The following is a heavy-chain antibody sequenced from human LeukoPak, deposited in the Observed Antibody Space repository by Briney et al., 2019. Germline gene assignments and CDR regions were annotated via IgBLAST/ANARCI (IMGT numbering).Heavy chain of an antibody. J-gene: IGHJ4*02. CDR3: TGPPD. CDR2: IKSISDGATT. CDR1: GLSVSDAW. Sequence: GGSLRLSCAAFGLSVSDAWMSWVRQAPGKGLEWVGRIKSISDGATTDYAASVKGRFTITRDASKNTLYLQMNSLKPEDSGVYYCTGPPDWGQGTLATVSS. V-gene: IGHV3-15*01.